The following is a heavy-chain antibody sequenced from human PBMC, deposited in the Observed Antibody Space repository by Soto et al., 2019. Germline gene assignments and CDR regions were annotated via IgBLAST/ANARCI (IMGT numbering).Heavy chain of an antibody. Sequence: QVHLVESGGGVVQPGRSLRLSCAASGFTFSTYSMHWVRQAPGKGLEWVAVLSYDVRNKFYADSVKGRFTISRDNSENMLYLQMNSLRAEDTAVYYCARERVTGYYNVIGYWGQGTLVTVSS. CDR3: ARERVTGYYNVIGY. J-gene: IGHJ4*02. CDR1: GFTFSTYS. D-gene: IGHD3-9*01. CDR2: LSYDVRNK. V-gene: IGHV3-30-3*01.